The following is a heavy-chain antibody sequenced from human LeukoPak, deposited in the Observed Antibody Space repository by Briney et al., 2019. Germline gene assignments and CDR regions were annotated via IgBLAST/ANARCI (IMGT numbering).Heavy chain of an antibody. Sequence: GGSLRLSCAASGFTFSSYAMSWVRQAPGKGLEWVSAISGSGGSTYYADSVEGRFTISRDNSKNTLYLQMNSLRAEDTAVYYCAKAMVRGVIGWFDPWGQGTLVTVSS. CDR2: ISGSGGST. J-gene: IGHJ5*02. CDR3: AKAMVRGVIGWFDP. CDR1: GFTFSSYA. V-gene: IGHV3-23*01. D-gene: IGHD3-10*01.